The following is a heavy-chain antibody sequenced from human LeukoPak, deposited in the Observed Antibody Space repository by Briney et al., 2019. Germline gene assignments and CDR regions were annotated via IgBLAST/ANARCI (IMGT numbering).Heavy chain of an antibody. D-gene: IGHD3-10*01. CDR3: ARTFDTYYLSGLDY. Sequence: GASVKVSCKACGCTFTAYYLHWVGQAPGQGLEGMGWINTNSGGTNSPQKFQGRVTMTRDTSLTTAYMELSSLTSNDTAVYYCARTFDTYYLSGLDYWGQGTLVTVSS. CDR1: GCTFTAYY. V-gene: IGHV1-2*02. CDR2: INTNSGGT. J-gene: IGHJ4*02.